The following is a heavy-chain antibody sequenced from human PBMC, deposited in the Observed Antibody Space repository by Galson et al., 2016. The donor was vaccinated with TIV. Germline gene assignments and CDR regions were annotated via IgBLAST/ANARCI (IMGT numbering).Heavy chain of an antibody. J-gene: IGHJ4*02. Sequence: SVKVSCKASGDTFRTYTISWVRQAPGQGLEWMGGIIPLHGLSNHAQKFQGRVTISADEPTSTVYMELSSLRSEDTAVYYCARTQSCGGDCYYFDYWGQGALVTVSS. CDR2: IIPLHGLS. CDR3: ARTQSCGGDCYYFDY. V-gene: IGHV1-69*10. CDR1: GDTFRTYT. D-gene: IGHD2-21*02.